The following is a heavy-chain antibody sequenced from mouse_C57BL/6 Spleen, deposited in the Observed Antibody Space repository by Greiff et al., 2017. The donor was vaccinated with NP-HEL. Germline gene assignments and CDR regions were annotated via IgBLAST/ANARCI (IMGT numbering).Heavy chain of an antibody. D-gene: IGHD2-1*01. CDR1: GYTFTSYW. CDR2: IYPGNSDT. Sequence: EVQLQQSGTVLARPGASVKMSCKTSGYTFTSYWMHWVKQRPGQGLEWIGAIYPGNSDTSYNQKFKGKAKLTAVTSASTAYMELSSLTNEDSAVYYCSREGNYGNLYYFDYWGQGTTLTVSS. J-gene: IGHJ2*01. CDR3: SREGNYGNLYYFDY. V-gene: IGHV1-5*01.